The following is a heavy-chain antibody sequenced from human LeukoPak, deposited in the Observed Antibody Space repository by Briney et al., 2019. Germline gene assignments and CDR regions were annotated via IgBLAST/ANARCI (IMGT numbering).Heavy chain of an antibody. D-gene: IGHD5-18*01. V-gene: IGHV4-59*05. Sequence: SETLSLTCTVSGGSISSYYWSWIRQPPGKGLEWIGSIYYSGSTYYNPSLKSRVTISVDTSKNQFSLKLSSVTAADTAVYYCAGDTAMAMGRGTNDYWGQGTLVTVSS. CDR2: IYYSGST. J-gene: IGHJ4*02. CDR1: GGSISSYY. CDR3: AGDTAMAMGRGTNDY.